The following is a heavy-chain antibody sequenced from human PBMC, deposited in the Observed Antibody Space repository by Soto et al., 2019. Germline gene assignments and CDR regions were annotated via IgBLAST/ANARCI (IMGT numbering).Heavy chain of an antibody. CDR2: IDPSDSYT. CDR3: ARYSSTRMDV. Sequence: GESLKISCEGFGYSFANYWITWVRQMPGKGLEWMGRIDPSDSYTNYNPSLQGHVIISVDKSITTAYLQWSSLKASDTAIYYCARYSSTRMDVWGQGTTVTVSS. V-gene: IGHV5-10-1*01. J-gene: IGHJ6*02. D-gene: IGHD6-13*01. CDR1: GYSFANYW.